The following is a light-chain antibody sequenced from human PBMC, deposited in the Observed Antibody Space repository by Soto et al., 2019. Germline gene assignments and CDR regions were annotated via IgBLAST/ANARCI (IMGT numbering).Light chain of an antibody. CDR1: QSISSW. CDR2: KAS. CDR3: QQYNSYSPYT. V-gene: IGKV1-5*03. Sequence: DIQMTQSPSTLSASVGDRVTITCRASQSISSWLAWYQQKPGKAPKLLIYKASSFESGVPSRFSGSGSGTDFTLTISSLQPDDFATYYCQQYNSYSPYTFGQGTKLEIK. J-gene: IGKJ2*01.